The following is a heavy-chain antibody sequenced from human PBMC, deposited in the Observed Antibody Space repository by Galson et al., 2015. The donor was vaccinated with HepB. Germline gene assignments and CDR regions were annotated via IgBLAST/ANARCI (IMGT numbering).Heavy chain of an antibody. V-gene: IGHV3-7*01. J-gene: IGHJ6*03. Sequence: SLRLSCAASGFTFSSYWMSWVRQAPGKGLEWVANIKQDGSEKYYVDSVKGRFTISRDNAKNSLYLQMNSLRAEDTAVYYCARIRAYYDFWSGGEQYYYMDVWGKGTTVTVSS. CDR3: ARIRAYYDFWSGGEQYYYMDV. CDR1: GFTFSSYW. CDR2: IKQDGSEK. D-gene: IGHD3-3*01.